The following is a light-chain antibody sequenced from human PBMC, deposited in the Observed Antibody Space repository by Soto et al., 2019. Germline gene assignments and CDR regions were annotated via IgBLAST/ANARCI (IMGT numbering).Light chain of an antibody. CDR1: QSISSW. J-gene: IGKJ5*01. CDR2: DAS. CDR3: QQYDNLPIT. Sequence: EIQMTQSPSTLSSSLGESVTITCRASQSISSWLAWYQQKPGKAPKLLIYDASSLQSGVPSRSSGSGSGTDFTLTISSLQPEDIATYYCQQYDNLPITFGQGTRLE. V-gene: IGKV1-5*01.